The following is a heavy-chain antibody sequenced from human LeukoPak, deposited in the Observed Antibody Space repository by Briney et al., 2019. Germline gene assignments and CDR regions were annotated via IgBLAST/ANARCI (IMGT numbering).Heavy chain of an antibody. D-gene: IGHD6-13*01. CDR1: GYTFTSYY. Sequence: ASVKVSCKASGYTFTSYYMHWVRQAPGQGLEWMGIINPSGGSTSYAQKFQGRVTMTRDTSTSTVYMELSSLRSEDTAVYYCARTPDLRPAAGTLTDYGMDVWGKGTTVTVSS. V-gene: IGHV1-46*01. J-gene: IGHJ6*04. CDR3: ARTPDLRPAAGTLTDYGMDV. CDR2: INPSGGST.